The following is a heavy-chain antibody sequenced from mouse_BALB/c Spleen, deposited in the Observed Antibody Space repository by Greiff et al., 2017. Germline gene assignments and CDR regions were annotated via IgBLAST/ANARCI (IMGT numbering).Heavy chain of an antibody. CDR2: ISSGGSYT. Sequence: EVQVVESGGGLVKPGGSLKLSCAASGFTFSSYAMSWVRQSPEKRLEWVAAISSGGSYTYYPDTVTGRFTISRDNAKNTLYLEMSSLRSEDTAMYYCARDHPSESTNYALDYWGQGTTVTVAS. D-gene: IGHD2-14*01. V-gene: IGHV5-9-4*01. CDR1: GFTFSSYA. CDR3: ARDHPSESTNYALDY. J-gene: IGHJ4*01.